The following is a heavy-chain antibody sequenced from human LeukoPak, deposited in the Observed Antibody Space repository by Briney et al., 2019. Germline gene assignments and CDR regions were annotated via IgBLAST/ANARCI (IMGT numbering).Heavy chain of an antibody. V-gene: IGHV3-30*04. Sequence: GRSLRLSCAASGFTFSNYLMHWVRQAPGKGLEWVAVISYDGSNKYYADSVKGRFTISRDNSKNTLYLQMNSLRAEDTAVYYCAREVYFDTYYAMDVWGQGTTVTVSS. CDR1: GFTFSNYL. CDR2: ISYDGSNK. D-gene: IGHD3-9*01. CDR3: AREVYFDTYYAMDV. J-gene: IGHJ6*02.